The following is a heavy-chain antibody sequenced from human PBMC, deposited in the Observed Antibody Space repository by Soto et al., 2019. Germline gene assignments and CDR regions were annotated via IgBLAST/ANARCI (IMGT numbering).Heavy chain of an antibody. J-gene: IGHJ4*02. CDR2: IYPKSGGT. Sequence: QVQLVQSGAEVKEPGASVKVSCKASGCTFSDYHIHWVRQAPGHGLEWMGWIYPKSGGTNYAQRSQGRVTMTSDTSISTAYMELSGLRSDDTAIYYCAKTSGTHSTEFDYWGQGTLVTVSS. CDR3: AKTSGTHSTEFDY. V-gene: IGHV1-2*02. D-gene: IGHD1-26*01. CDR1: GCTFSDYH.